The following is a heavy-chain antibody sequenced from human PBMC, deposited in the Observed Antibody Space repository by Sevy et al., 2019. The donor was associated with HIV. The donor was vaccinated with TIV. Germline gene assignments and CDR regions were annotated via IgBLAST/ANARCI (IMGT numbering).Heavy chain of an antibody. J-gene: IGHJ5*02. CDR1: GGSFSGYY. Sequence: LRASETLSLTCAVHGGSFSGYYWNWIRQPPGKGLEWIGEINHSGSTNYNPSLKSRVTISVDTSKNQFSLKLSSVTAADTAVYYCARSPPIVVVPGAPSWFDPWGQGTLVTVSS. CDR3: ARSPPIVVVPGAPSWFDP. V-gene: IGHV4-34*01. D-gene: IGHD2-2*01. CDR2: INHSGST.